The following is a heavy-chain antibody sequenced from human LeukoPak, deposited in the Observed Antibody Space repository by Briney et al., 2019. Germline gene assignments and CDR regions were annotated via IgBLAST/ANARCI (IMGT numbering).Heavy chain of an antibody. V-gene: IGHV4-4*07. D-gene: IGHD1-1*01. CDR1: GGSISSYY. CDR2: IYTSGST. J-gene: IGHJ3*02. CDR3: ASQFGTTGRGAFDI. Sequence: SETLSLTCTVSGGSISSYYWSWIRQPAGKGLEWIGRIYTSGSTNYNPSLKSRVTISVDKSKNQFSLKLSSVTAADTAVYYCASQFGTTGRGAFDIWGQGTMVTVSS.